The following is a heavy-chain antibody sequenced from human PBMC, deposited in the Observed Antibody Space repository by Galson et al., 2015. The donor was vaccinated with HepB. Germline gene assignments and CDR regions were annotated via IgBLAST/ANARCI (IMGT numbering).Heavy chain of an antibody. D-gene: IGHD6-13*01. V-gene: IGHV3-7*03. Sequence: SLRLSCAASEFTFSAYWMTWVRQAPGKGLEWVANIKQDGSETYYVDSVRGRFTISRDNAKNSLYLQMNSLRAEDTAVYYCTGTTVATAGQYWGQGTLVTVSS. CDR1: EFTFSAYW. J-gene: IGHJ4*02. CDR3: TGTTVATAGQY. CDR2: IKQDGSET.